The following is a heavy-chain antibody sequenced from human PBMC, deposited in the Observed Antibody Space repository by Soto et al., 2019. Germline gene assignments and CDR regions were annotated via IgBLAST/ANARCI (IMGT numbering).Heavy chain of an antibody. CDR3: AVLDPEIKGVGYFDY. Sequence: QVQLVQSGAEVKKPGSSVNVSCKASGGTFSSYAISWVRQAPGQGLEWMGGIIPIFGTANYAQKFQGRVTITADESTSTAYMELSSLRSEDTAVYYCAVLDPEIKGVGYFDYWGQGTLVTVSS. CDR1: GGTFSSYA. CDR2: IIPIFGTA. J-gene: IGHJ4*02. D-gene: IGHD3-3*01. V-gene: IGHV1-69*01.